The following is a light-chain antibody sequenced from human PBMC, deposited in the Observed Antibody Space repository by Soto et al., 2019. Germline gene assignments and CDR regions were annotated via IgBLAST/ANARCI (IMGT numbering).Light chain of an antibody. CDR2: DAS. CDR1: QTVSSNY. V-gene: IGKV3D-20*02. J-gene: IGKJ5*01. Sequence: EIILTQSPDTLSLSPWERATLSCRASQTVSSNYLAWCQQRPGQTPRLLIYDASTRAPGIPARFSGRGSGADFTLTISSLEPEDFAVYYCQQRSDSITFGQGTRLEIK. CDR3: QQRSDSIT.